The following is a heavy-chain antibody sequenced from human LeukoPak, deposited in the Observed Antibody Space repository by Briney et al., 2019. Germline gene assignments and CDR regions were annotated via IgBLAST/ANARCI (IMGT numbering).Heavy chain of an antibody. Sequence: ASVKVSCKASGYTFTGYYMHWVRQAPGQGLEWMGWINPNSGGTNYAQKFQGRVTMTRNTSISTTYVELNSLRSEDTAVYYCARGYWSSGWSSYYYMDVWGKGTTVTISS. CDR3: ARGYWSSGWSSYYYMDV. CDR1: GYTFTGYY. J-gene: IGHJ6*03. CDR2: INPNSGGT. V-gene: IGHV1-2*02. D-gene: IGHD6-13*01.